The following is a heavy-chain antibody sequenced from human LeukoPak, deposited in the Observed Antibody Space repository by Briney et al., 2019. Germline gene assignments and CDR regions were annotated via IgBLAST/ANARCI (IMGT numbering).Heavy chain of an antibody. CDR1: GFTFSSYA. D-gene: IGHD6-19*01. J-gene: IGHJ4*02. Sequence: GGSLRLSCAASGFTFSSYAMSWVRPGPGKGLEWVSAISGSGGSTYYADSVKGRFTISRDNSKNTLYLQMNSLRAEDTAVYYCAKFLSGWSNTPPDYWGQGTLVTVSS. CDR2: ISGSGGST. CDR3: AKFLSGWSNTPPDY. V-gene: IGHV3-23*01.